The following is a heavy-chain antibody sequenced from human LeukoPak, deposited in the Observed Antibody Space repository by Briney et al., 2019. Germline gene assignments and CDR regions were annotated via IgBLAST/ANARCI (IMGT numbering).Heavy chain of an antibody. CDR1: GFTFSSYG. J-gene: IGHJ5*02. CDR2: ISYDGSNK. CDR3: ARDNSVGDNAWWFDP. Sequence: PGGSLRLSCAASGFTFSSYGMHWVRQAPGKGLEWVAVISYDGSNKYYADSVKGRFTISRDNSKNTLYLQMNSLRSEDTAVYYCARDNSVGDNAWWFDPWGQGTLVIVSS. D-gene: IGHD1-26*01. V-gene: IGHV3-30*03.